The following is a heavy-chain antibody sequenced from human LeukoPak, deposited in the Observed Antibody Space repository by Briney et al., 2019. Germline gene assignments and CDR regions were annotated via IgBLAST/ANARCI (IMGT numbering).Heavy chain of an antibody. Sequence: PGGSLRLSCAASGFTFSSYEMNWVRQAPGKGLEWVSYISSSGSTIYYADSVKGRFTISRDNAKNSLYLQMNSLRAEDTAVYYCASRGDYGDYDFDYWGQGTLVTVSS. J-gene: IGHJ4*02. CDR3: ASRGDYGDYDFDY. V-gene: IGHV3-48*03. CDR2: ISSSGSTI. D-gene: IGHD4-17*01. CDR1: GFTFSSYE.